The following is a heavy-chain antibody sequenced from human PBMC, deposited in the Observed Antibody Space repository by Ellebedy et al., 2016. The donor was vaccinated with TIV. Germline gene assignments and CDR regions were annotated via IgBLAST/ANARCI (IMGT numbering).Heavy chain of an antibody. J-gene: IGHJ4*02. CDR1: GFTFNRFA. Sequence: GGSLRLSXAASGFTFNRFAMHWVRQAPGKGLEWVAVVSYDGGIEYYADSVKGRFTISRDNSKNTVYLEMNSLSAEDTAVYYCARGGTGNTGYYWGQGTLVTVSS. V-gene: IGHV3-30-3*01. CDR2: VSYDGGIE. CDR3: ARGGTGNTGYY. D-gene: IGHD1-7*01.